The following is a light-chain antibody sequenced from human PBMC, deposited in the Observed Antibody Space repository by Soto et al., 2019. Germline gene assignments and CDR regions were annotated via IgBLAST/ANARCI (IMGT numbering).Light chain of an antibody. J-gene: IGLJ2*01. V-gene: IGLV2-14*03. CDR1: SSDVGGYNY. Sequence: QSVLTQPASVSGSPGQSITISCTGTSSDVGGYNYVSWYQQQPGKAPKLMIYVVSNRPSGVSNRFSGSKSGNTASLTISGLQAEDEADYYCSSYTSSTLGLVFGGGTKLTVL. CDR2: VVS. CDR3: SSYTSSTLGLV.